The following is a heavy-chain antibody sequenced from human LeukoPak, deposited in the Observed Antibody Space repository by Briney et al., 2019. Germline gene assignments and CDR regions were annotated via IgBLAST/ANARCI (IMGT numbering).Heavy chain of an antibody. CDR2: ISAYNGNT. CDR1: GYTFTSYG. Sequence: SVKVSCKASGYTFTSYGISWVRQAPGQGLEWMGWISAYNGNTNYAQKLQGRVTMTTDTSTSTAYMELRSLRSDDTAVYYCARVGGGNDFWSGYPQNYNWFDPWGQGTLVTVSS. V-gene: IGHV1-18*01. D-gene: IGHD3-3*01. J-gene: IGHJ5*02. CDR3: ARVGGGNDFWSGYPQNYNWFDP.